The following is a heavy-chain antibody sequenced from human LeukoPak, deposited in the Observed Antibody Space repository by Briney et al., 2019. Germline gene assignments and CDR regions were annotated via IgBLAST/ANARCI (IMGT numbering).Heavy chain of an antibody. CDR2: THYRSTWYN. D-gene: IGHD2-21*02. Sequence: SQTLSLTCAISGDSVSSNSVTWNWIRQSPSRGLEWLGRTHYRSTWYNDYAVSVRGRITVNPDTSKSQFSLHLNSVTPEDTAVYYCARRLTQCDCFDPWGQGILVTVSS. CDR3: ARRLTQCDCFDP. CDR1: GDSVSSNSVT. V-gene: IGHV6-1*01. J-gene: IGHJ5*02.